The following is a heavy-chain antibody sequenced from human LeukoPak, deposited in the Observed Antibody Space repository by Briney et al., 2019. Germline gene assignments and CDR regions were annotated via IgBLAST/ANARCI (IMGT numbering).Heavy chain of an antibody. CDR3: ARVTPYYYGSGRPEAFDI. J-gene: IGHJ3*02. V-gene: IGHV4-59*01. D-gene: IGHD3-10*01. CDR2: IYYSGST. Sequence: SETLSLTCTVSGGSISSYYWSWIRQPPGKGREWIGYIYYSGSTNYNPSLKSRVTISVDTSKNQFSLKLSSVTAADTAVYYCARVTPYYYGSGRPEAFDIWGQGTMVTVSS. CDR1: GGSISSYY.